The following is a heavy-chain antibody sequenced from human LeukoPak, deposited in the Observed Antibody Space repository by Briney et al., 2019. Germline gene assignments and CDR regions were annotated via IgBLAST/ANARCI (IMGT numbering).Heavy chain of an antibody. D-gene: IGHD3-3*01. CDR1: GFTFSRYA. CDR2: ISSNGGST. V-gene: IGHV3-64*01. CDR3: ARPDYDFWSGYRY. Sequence: GGSLRLSCAASGFTFSRYAMHWVRQAPGKGLEYVSAISSNGGSTYYANSVKGRFTISRDNSKNTLYLQMGSLRAEDMAVYYCARPDYDFWSGYRYWGQGTLVTVSS. J-gene: IGHJ4*02.